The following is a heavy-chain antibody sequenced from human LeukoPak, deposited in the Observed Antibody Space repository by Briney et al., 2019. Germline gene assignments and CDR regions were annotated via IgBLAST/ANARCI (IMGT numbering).Heavy chain of an antibody. CDR3: ARDSYGNIAVAGGDAFDI. Sequence: SETLSLTCAVSGYSISSGYYWGWIRQPPGKGLEWIGSIYHSGSTYYNPSLKSRVTISVDTSKNQFSLKLSSVTAADTAVYYCARDSYGNIAVAGGDAFDIWGQGTMVTVSS. D-gene: IGHD6-19*01. CDR1: GYSISSGYY. J-gene: IGHJ3*02. CDR2: IYHSGST. V-gene: IGHV4-38-2*02.